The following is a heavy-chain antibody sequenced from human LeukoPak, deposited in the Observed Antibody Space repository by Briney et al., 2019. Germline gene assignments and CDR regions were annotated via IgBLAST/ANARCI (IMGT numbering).Heavy chain of an antibody. Sequence: GESLKISCKGSGYSFTSYWVGWVRQMPGKGLEWMGIIYPGDSDARYSPSFQGQVTISADKSISTAYLQWSSLKASDTAMYYCARRGYCSGGSCFSAAFDIWGQGAMVTVSS. CDR2: IYPGDSDA. J-gene: IGHJ3*02. CDR3: ARRGYCSGGSCFSAAFDI. CDR1: GYSFTSYW. V-gene: IGHV5-51*01. D-gene: IGHD2-15*01.